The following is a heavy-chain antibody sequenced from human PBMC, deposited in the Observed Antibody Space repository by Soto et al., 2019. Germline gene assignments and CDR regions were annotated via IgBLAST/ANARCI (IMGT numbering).Heavy chain of an antibody. CDR2: IRDNGRTT. Sequence: GGSLRLSCAASGFMFTNYAMTWVRQAPGKGLEWVSAIRDNGRTTYYADSVKGRFTTSRDNSKNTLYLQMTSLRADDTAIYYCAKYGVESGSSWSIDHWGQGTLVTVSS. CDR1: GFMFTNYA. CDR3: AKYGVESGSSWSIDH. D-gene: IGHD6-13*01. V-gene: IGHV3-23*01. J-gene: IGHJ4*02.